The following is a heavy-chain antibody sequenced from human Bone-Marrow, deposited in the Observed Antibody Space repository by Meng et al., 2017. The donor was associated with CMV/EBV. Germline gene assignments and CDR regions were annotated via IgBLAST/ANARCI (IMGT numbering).Heavy chain of an antibody. V-gene: IGHV3-48*03. CDR1: GFTFSTYE. CDR3: ARLSFEQLGGGGFYYYYYGMDV. J-gene: IGHJ6*02. CDR2: ISSSGTTV. D-gene: IGHD6-6*01. Sequence: GESLKISCAASGFTFSTYEMNWVRQAPGKGLEWVSYISSSGTTVYYADSVKGRFTISRENAKNSLFLQMNSLRAEDTAVYYCARLSFEQLGGGGFYYYYYGMDVWGQGTTVTVSS.